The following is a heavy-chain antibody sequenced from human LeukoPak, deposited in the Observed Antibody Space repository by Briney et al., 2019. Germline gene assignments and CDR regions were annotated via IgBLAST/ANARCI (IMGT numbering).Heavy chain of an antibody. CDR2: VTGGGAT. V-gene: IGHV3-43*02. J-gene: IGHJ4*02. CDR1: GFTFGGFA. D-gene: IGHD6-19*01. CDR3: AKDTGSGWDFDS. Sequence: GGSLRLSCAASGFTFGGFAMHWVRQAPVRGLEWVSLVTGGGATYYADSVRGRFTISRDNSKNSLYLQMNTLRTEDTAFYYCAKDTGSGWDFDSWGQGTLVTVSS.